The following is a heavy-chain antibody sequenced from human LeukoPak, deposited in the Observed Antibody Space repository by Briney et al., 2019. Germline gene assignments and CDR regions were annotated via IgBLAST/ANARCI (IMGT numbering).Heavy chain of an antibody. D-gene: IGHD3-10*01. V-gene: IGHV3-53*01. CDR2: LYSGGAT. Sequence: GGSLRLSCAASGLTVNTNYMNWVRQASGKGLEWLSSLYSGGATYYADSVKGRFTISRDNSKNTLYLQMNDLRADDTAVYYCARLEVRGVIGPWGQGSLVTVSS. J-gene: IGHJ5*02. CDR3: ARLEVRGVIGP. CDR1: GLTVNTNY.